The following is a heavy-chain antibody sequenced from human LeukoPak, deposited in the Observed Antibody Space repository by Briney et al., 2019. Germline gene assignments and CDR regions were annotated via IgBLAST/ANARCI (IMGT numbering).Heavy chain of an antibody. V-gene: IGHV3-48*03. J-gene: IGHJ4*02. CDR1: GFTFSSYE. Sequence: GGSLRLSCAASGFTFSSYEMNWVRQAPGKGLEWVSYISDSGSTIYYADSVKGRFTISRDNAKNTLYQQMNSLRAEDTAVYYCARDMVAGGPDYWGQGTLVTVSS. CDR2: ISDSGSTI. CDR3: ARDMVAGGPDY. D-gene: IGHD6-19*01.